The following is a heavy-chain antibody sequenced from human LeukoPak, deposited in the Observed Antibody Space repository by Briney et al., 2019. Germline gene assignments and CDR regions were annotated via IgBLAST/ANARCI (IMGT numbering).Heavy chain of an antibody. Sequence: SETLSLTCTVSGGSISSSSYYWGWIRQPPGKGLEWIGSIYYSGSTYYNPSLKSRVTISVDTSKNQFSLKLSSVTAADTAVYFCATLVSTRYYFDYWGQGTLVTVSS. CDR2: IYYSGST. V-gene: IGHV4-39*07. CDR1: GGSISSSSYY. CDR3: ATLVSTRYYFDY. D-gene: IGHD5/OR15-5a*01. J-gene: IGHJ4*02.